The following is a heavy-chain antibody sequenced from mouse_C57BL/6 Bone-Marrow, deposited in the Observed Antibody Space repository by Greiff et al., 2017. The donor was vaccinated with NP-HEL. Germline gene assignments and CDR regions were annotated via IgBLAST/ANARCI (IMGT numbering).Heavy chain of an antibody. CDR2: IYPGDGDT. Sequence: VKLMESGAELVKPGASVKISCTASGYEFSNYWMNWVKQRPGKGLEWIGQIYPGDGDTNYNGKFKDKATLTADKSSSTAYMQLSRLTSEDSAVYFCARGAYWGQGTLVTVSA. CDR1: GYEFSNYW. CDR3: ARGAY. V-gene: IGHV1-80*01. J-gene: IGHJ3*01.